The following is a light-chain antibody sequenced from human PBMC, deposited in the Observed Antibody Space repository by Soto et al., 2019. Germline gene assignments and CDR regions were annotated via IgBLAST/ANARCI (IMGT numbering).Light chain of an antibody. CDR1: QSISSY. Sequence: DIQMTQSPSSLSASVGDRVTITCRASQSISSYLNWYQQKPGKAPKFLIYAASSLQSGVPSRFSGSGSGTDFTLTIISLQPEDFATYYCQQSYSTPPWTFGQGTKVEIK. CDR2: AAS. V-gene: IGKV1-39*01. J-gene: IGKJ1*01. CDR3: QQSYSTPPWT.